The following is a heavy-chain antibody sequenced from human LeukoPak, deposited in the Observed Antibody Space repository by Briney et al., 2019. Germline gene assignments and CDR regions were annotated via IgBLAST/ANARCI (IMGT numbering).Heavy chain of an antibody. V-gene: IGHV4-4*02. Sequence: SETLSLTCAVSGGSISSSNWWSWVRQPPGKGLEWIGEIYHGGSTNYNPSLKSRVTISVDTSKNQFSLKLSSVTAADTAVYYCARDVVKGSGSFYYFDYWGQGTLVTVSS. CDR1: GGSISSSNW. CDR3: ARDVVKGSGSFYYFDY. CDR2: IYHGGST. D-gene: IGHD3-10*01. J-gene: IGHJ4*02.